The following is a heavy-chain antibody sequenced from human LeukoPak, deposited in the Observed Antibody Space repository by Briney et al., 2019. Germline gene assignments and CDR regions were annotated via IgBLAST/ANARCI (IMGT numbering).Heavy chain of an antibody. CDR2: INHSGSP. J-gene: IGHJ6*03. V-gene: IGHV4-34*01. CDR3: ARHGFGSGWSYMDV. D-gene: IGHD6-19*01. CDR1: GGSFSGDF. Sequence: SETLSLTCAVYGGSFSGDFWSWIRQSPKKGLEWIGEINHSGSPNYNPSLKSRVTISVDTSKNQFSLKLTSVTAADTAVYYCARHGFGSGWSYMDVWGNGTTVTISS.